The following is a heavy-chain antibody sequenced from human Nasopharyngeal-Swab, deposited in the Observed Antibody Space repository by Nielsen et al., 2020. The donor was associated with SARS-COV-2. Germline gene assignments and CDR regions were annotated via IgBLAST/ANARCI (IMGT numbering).Heavy chain of an antibody. V-gene: IGHV4-39*01. J-gene: IGHJ5*02. CDR2: IYYSGST. Sequence: WIRQPPGKGLEWIGSIYYSGSTYYNPSLKSRVTISVDTSKNQFSLKVTSVAAADTAVYYCAGVARNSWYVLGNWFDPWGHGTLVTVSS. D-gene: IGHD6-13*01. CDR3: AGVARNSWYVLGNWFDP.